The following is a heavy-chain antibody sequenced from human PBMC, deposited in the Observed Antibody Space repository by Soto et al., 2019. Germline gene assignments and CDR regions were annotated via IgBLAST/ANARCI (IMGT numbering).Heavy chain of an antibody. V-gene: IGHV4-39*01. D-gene: IGHD3-22*01. CDR2: IYYSGST. CDR1: GGSISSSSDY. Sequence: SETLSITCTVAGGSISSSSDYWGWIRQPPGKGLEWIGSIYYSGSTYYNPSLKSRVTISVDTSKNQFSLKLSSVTAADTAVYYCARSILSQSSSGYQSLYYYYGMDVWGQGTTVT. CDR3: ARSILSQSSSGYQSLYYYYGMDV. J-gene: IGHJ6*02.